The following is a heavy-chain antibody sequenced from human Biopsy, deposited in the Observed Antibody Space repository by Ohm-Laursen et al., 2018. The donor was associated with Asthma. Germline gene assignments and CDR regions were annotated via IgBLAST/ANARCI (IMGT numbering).Heavy chain of an antibody. CDR1: GGSFSSNY. J-gene: IGHJ4*02. CDR3: ARHWNWGSFFDY. Sequence: TLSLTCPVYGGSFSSNYWSWIRQTPGKGLEWLGDTHHSGYTNYNPSLSSRLTLSVDTSKNQFSLRLTSVTAADTAVFYCARHWNWGSFFDYWGQGMLVTVSS. CDR2: THHSGYT. D-gene: IGHD7-27*01. V-gene: IGHV4-34*01.